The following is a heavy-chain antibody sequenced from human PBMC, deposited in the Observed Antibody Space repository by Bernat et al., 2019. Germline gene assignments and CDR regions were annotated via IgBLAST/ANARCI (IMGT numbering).Heavy chain of an antibody. CDR3: AKEGLGRGEFDY. CDR2: ISYDGSNK. Sequence: QVQLVESGGGVVQPGRSLRLSCAASGFTFSSYGMHWVRQAPGKGLEWVAVISYDGSNKNYAELVKCRLTSSRDNSKNRLYLHMNSNRAEQTAVYNGAKEGLGRGEFDYWGKGTLVTVTS. D-gene: IGHD3-16*01. CDR1: GFTFSSYG. V-gene: IGHV3-30*18. J-gene: IGHJ4*02.